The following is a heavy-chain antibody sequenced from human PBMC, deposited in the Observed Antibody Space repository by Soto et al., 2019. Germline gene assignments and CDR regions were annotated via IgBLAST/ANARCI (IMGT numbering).Heavy chain of an antibody. CDR3: ARHRGAVAGNKLVGYYFDY. D-gene: IGHD6-19*01. Sequence: QLQLQESGPGLVKPSETLSLTCTVSGGSISSSSYYWGWIRQPPGKGLEWIGSIYYSGSTYYNPSHKSRVSISVDTSKNQFSLKLSSVTAADTAVYYCARHRGAVAGNKLVGYYFDYWGQGTLVTVSS. CDR1: GGSISSSSYY. V-gene: IGHV4-39*01. J-gene: IGHJ4*02. CDR2: IYYSGST.